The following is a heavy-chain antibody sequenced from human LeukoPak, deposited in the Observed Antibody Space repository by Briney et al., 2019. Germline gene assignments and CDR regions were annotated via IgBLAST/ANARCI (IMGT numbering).Heavy chain of an antibody. CDR1: GGTFSSYA. CDR2: IIPIFGTA. V-gene: IGHV1-69*05. CDR3: ARDRRSRYYYYMDI. J-gene: IGHJ6*03. Sequence: SVKVSCKASGGTFSSYAISWVRQAPGQGLEWMGGIIPIFGTANYAQKFQGRVTITTDESTSTAYMELSSLRSEDTAVYYCARDRRSRYYYYMDIWGKGTTVTVSS.